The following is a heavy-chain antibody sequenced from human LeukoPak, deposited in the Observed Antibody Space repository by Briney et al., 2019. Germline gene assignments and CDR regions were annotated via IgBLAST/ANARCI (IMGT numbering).Heavy chain of an antibody. CDR2: FDPEDGET. V-gene: IGHV1-24*01. CDR1: GYTLTELS. Sequence: ASVKVSCKVSGYTLTELSMHWVRQAPGKGLEWMGGFDPEDGETIHAQKFQGRVTMTEDTSTDTAYMELSSLRSEDTAVYYCATVVVPAAPLDYWGQGTLVTVSS. J-gene: IGHJ4*02. D-gene: IGHD2-2*01. CDR3: ATVVVPAAPLDY.